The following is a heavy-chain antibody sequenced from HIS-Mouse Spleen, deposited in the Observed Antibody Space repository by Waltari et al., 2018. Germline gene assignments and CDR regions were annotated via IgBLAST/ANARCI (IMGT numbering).Heavy chain of an antibody. Sequence: VQLHESGPALVMPSTTLSLTCTASRYSIGRAYDCGWYRQPPGKGLEWIGSIYHSGSTYYNPSLKSRVTISVDTSKNQFSLKLSSVTAADTAVYYCARADDFWSGAFDYWGQGTLVTVSS. CDR3: ARADDFWSGAFDY. CDR2: IYHSGST. D-gene: IGHD3-3*01. CDR1: RYSIGRAYD. J-gene: IGHJ4*02. V-gene: IGHV4-38-2*02.